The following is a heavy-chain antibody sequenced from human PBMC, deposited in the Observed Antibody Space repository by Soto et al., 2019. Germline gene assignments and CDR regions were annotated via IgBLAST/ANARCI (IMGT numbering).Heavy chain of an antibody. V-gene: IGHV3-73*01. CDR1: GFTFSGSA. J-gene: IGHJ5*02. Sequence: GGSLRLSCAASGFTFSGSAMHWVRQASGKGLEWVGRIRSKANSYATAYAASVKGRFTISRDDSKNTAYLQMNSLKTEDTAVYYCTRHNLGIVVVPAATNRYNWFDPWGQGTLVTVSS. D-gene: IGHD2-2*01. CDR3: TRHNLGIVVVPAATNRYNWFDP. CDR2: IRSKANSYAT.